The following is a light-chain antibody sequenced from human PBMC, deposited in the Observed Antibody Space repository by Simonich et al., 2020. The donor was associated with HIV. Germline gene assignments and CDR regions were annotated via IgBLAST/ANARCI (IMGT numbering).Light chain of an antibody. CDR1: QSVSSN. CDR3: QQRSNWPPWT. CDR2: GAS. Sequence: EIVMTQSPATLSVSPGERATLSCRASQSVSSNLAWYQQKPGQAPRLLIYGASTRATGIPARFSGSGSGTELTLTISSLEPEDFAVYYCQQRSNWPPWTFGQGTKVEIK. J-gene: IGKJ1*01. V-gene: IGKV3-15*01.